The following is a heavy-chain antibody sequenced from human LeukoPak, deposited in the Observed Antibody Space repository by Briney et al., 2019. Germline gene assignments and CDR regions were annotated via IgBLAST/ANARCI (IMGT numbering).Heavy chain of an antibody. CDR1: GYTLTELS. CDR3: ATLEDILTGPRPV. CDR2: FDTEDGET. V-gene: IGHV1-24*01. J-gene: IGHJ6*04. D-gene: IGHD3-9*01. Sequence: ASVKVSCKVSGYTLTELSMHWVRQAPGKGLEWMGGFDTEDGETIYAQKFQGRVTMTEDTSTDTAYMELSSLRSEDTAVYYCATLEDILTGPRPVWGKGTTVTISS.